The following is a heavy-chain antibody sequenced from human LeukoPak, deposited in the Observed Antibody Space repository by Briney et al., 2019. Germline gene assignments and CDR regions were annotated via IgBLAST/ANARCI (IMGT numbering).Heavy chain of an antibody. CDR2: IWYDGSNK. D-gene: IGHD6-13*01. CDR1: GFTFSSYG. J-gene: IGHJ4*02. Sequence: GGSLRLSCAASGFTFSSYGMHWVRQAPGKGLEWVAVIWYDGSNKYYADSVKGRFTISRDNSKNTLYLQMNSLRAEDTAVYYCAKGYSSSLVTLGIFDYWGQGTLVTVSS. CDR3: AKGYSSSLVTLGIFDY. V-gene: IGHV3-33*06.